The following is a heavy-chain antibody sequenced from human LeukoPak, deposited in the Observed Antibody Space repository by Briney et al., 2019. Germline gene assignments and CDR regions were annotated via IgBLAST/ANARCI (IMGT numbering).Heavy chain of an antibody. CDR2: ISGSGGST. D-gene: IGHD2-15*01. CDR3: AKSLRYCSGGSCYAFDY. Sequence: PGGSLRLSCAASGFTFSSYAMHWVRQAPGKGLEWVSAISGSGGSTYYADSVKGRFTISRDNSKNTLYLQMNSLRAEDTAVYYCAKSLRYCSGGSCYAFDYWGQGTLVTVSS. V-gene: IGHV3-23*01. J-gene: IGHJ4*02. CDR1: GFTFSSYA.